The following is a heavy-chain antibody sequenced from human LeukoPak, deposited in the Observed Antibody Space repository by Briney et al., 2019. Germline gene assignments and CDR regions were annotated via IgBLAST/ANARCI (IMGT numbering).Heavy chain of an antibody. V-gene: IGHV3-23*01. CDR3: ARDLGYCTNGVCHTRFDY. Sequence: GGSLRLSCAVSGFTFSSYAMSWVRQAPGKGLEWVSTISGSDGSTYYADSVKGRFTISRDNSKNTLYLQMNSLRAEDTAVYYCARDLGYCTNGVCHTRFDYWGQGTLVAVSS. D-gene: IGHD2-8*01. J-gene: IGHJ4*02. CDR1: GFTFSSYA. CDR2: ISGSDGST.